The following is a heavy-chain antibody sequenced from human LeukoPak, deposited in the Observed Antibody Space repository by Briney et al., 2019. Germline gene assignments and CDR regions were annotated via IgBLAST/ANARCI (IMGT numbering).Heavy chain of an antibody. CDR2: ISSSSSYI. D-gene: IGHD3-22*01. V-gene: IGHV3-21*01. J-gene: IGHJ4*02. CDR1: GFTFSSYS. CDR3: ARGGGGGYYYVGFQQLWGYYFDY. Sequence: GGSLRLSCAASGFTFSSYSMNWARQAPGKGLEWVSSISSSSSYIYYADSVKGRFTISRDNAKNSLYLQMNSLRAEDTAVYYCARGGGGGYYYVGFQQLWGYYFDYWGQGTLVTVSS.